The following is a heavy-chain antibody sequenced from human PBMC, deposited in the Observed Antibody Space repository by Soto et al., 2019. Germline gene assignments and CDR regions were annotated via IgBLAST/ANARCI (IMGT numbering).Heavy chain of an antibody. V-gene: IGHV3-33*05. J-gene: IGHJ4*02. CDR1: GFTFSSAG. Sequence: QVQLVESGGGVVQPGRSLRLSCGASGFTFSSAGMHWVRQAPGKGLEWVAVLSFDEDYKYYADSVKGRFTISRDISKNMLYLQMSSLRAEDTDVYYCAIGDHYFGYWGQGTLVTVSS. CDR2: LSFDEDYK. D-gene: IGHD2-21*01. CDR3: AIGDHYFGY.